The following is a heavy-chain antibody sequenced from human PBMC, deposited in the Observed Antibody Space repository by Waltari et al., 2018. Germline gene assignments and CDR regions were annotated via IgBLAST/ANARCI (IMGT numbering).Heavy chain of an antibody. Sequence: QVQLQQWGAGLLKPSETLSLTCAVSGGSFSGYYWSWIGQPPGKGLEWLGEINPSGSTNYDPSLQNRVTISVDTSKNQFSRKLSCVTAADTAVYYCARGRRIAAAGIPFRGNEVDGDYWGQGTLVTVSS. D-gene: IGHD6-13*01. CDR3: ARGRRIAAAGIPFRGNEVDGDY. CDR2: INPSGST. V-gene: IGHV4-34*01. J-gene: IGHJ4*02. CDR1: GGSFSGYY.